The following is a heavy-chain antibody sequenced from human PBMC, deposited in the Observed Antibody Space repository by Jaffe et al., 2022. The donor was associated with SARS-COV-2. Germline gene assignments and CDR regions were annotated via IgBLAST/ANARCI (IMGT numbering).Heavy chain of an antibody. CDR2: ISAYNGNT. CDR3: ARSSQSRDGYKISPPTFDY. Sequence: QVQLVQSGAEVKKPGASVKVSCKASGYTFTSYGISWVRQAPGQGLEWMGWISAYNGNTNYAQKLQGRVTMTTDTSTSTAYMELRSLRSDDTAVYYCARSSQSRDGYKISPPTFDYWGQGTLVTVSS. D-gene: IGHD5-12*01. J-gene: IGHJ4*02. V-gene: IGHV1-18*01. CDR1: GYTFTSYG.